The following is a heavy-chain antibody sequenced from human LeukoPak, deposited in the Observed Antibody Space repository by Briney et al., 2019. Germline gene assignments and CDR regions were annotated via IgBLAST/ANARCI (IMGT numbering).Heavy chain of an antibody. D-gene: IGHD3-22*01. CDR2: IKQDGSEK. J-gene: IGHJ1*01. Sequence: GGSLRLSCAASGFTFSSYWMSWVRQAPGKGLEWVANIKQDGSEKYYVDSVKGRFTISRDNSKNTLYLQMSSLRAEDTAVYYCAKVYDSSGYYPEYFQHWGQGTLVTVSS. V-gene: IGHV3-7*03. CDR1: GFTFSSYW. CDR3: AKVYDSSGYYPEYFQH.